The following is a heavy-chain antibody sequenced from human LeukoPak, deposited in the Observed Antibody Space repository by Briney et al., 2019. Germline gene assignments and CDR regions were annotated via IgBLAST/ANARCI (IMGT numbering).Heavy chain of an antibody. CDR2: TSAYNGDT. D-gene: IGHD6-19*01. CDR1: GYTFPNYG. Sequence: ASVKVSCRASGYTFPNYGVTWVRQAPGQGLEWMGWTSAYNGDTNYAQKFQGRVTMSTDTSTSTAYMELRSLRSDDTAMYYCARRRYSSGWHLDYWGQGTLVTVSS. CDR3: ARRRYSSGWHLDY. V-gene: IGHV1-18*01. J-gene: IGHJ4*02.